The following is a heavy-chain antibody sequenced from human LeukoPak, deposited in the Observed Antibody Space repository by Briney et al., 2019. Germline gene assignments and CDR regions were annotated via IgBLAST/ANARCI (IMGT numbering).Heavy chain of an antibody. CDR2: INPNSGGT. Sequence: ASVKVSCKASGYTFTRYYMHWVRQAPGQGLEWMGWINPNSGGTNYAQKFQGRVTMTRDTSISTAYMELSRLRSDDTAVYYCAREYYDSSGPILFDYWGQGTLVTVSS. D-gene: IGHD3-22*01. V-gene: IGHV1-2*02. CDR3: AREYYDSSGPILFDY. CDR1: GYTFTRYY. J-gene: IGHJ4*02.